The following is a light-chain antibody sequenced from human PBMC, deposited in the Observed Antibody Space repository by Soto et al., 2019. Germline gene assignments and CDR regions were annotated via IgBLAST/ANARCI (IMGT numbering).Light chain of an antibody. CDR3: QSYDSSLSSSDV. Sequence: QSVLTQPPSVSGAPGQRVTISCTGSSSNIGAGYDVHWYQQLPGTAPKLLIYGNSNRPSGVPDRFSGSKSGTSASLAITGLQAEDEADYYCQSYDSSLSSSDVFGTGTKVTV. V-gene: IGLV1-40*01. CDR2: GNS. CDR1: SSNIGAGYD. J-gene: IGLJ1*01.